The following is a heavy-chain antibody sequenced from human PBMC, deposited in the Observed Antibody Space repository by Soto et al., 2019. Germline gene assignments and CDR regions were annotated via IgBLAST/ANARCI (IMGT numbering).Heavy chain of an antibody. V-gene: IGHV3-30*04. CDR1: GFTFSSYS. D-gene: IGHD2-15*01. CDR3: ARDRQKALVVVAATGGFDY. CDR2: ISFAGNNK. Sequence: QVQLVESGGGVVQPGRSLRLSCAVSGFTFSSYSMHWVRQDPDMGLEWVASISFAGNNKYYADSVKGRFTISRDNSNNMVYLEMNSLRPDDTAVYYCARDRQKALVVVAATGGFDYWGQGTPVTVSS. J-gene: IGHJ4*02.